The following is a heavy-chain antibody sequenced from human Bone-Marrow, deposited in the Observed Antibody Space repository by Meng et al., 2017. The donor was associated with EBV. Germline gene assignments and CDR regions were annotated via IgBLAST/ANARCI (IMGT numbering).Heavy chain of an antibody. J-gene: IGHJ4*02. CDR2: INTNTGNP. V-gene: IGHV7-4-1*02. Sequence: QVQLVQYGSELKKTGASVKVSCKIYGYTFTSYTLTWVRKAPGQGLEWMGWINTNTGNPTYALGFTGRIVFSLDTSVSTAYLQISSLKADDTGVYYCATSNNWSDFHYWGQGTLVTVSS. CDR3: ATSNNWSDFHY. CDR1: GYTFTSYT. D-gene: IGHD1-1*01.